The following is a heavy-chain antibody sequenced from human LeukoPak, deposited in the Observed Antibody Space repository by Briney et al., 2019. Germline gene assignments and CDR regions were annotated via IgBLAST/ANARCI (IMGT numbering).Heavy chain of an antibody. CDR3: ARHAAYNWNDAAFDY. V-gene: IGHV4-59*08. D-gene: IGHD1-20*01. Sequence: SETLSLTCTVSGGSISSYYWSWIRQPPGKGLEWIGYIYYSGSTNYNSSLKSRVTISVDTSKNQFSLKLSSVTAADTAVYYCARHAAYNWNDAAFDYWGQGTLVTVSS. CDR2: IYYSGST. CDR1: GGSISSYY. J-gene: IGHJ4*02.